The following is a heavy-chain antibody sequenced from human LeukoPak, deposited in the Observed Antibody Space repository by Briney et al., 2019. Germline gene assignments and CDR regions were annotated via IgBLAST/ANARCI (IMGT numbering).Heavy chain of an antibody. D-gene: IGHD1-1*01. J-gene: IGHJ4*02. V-gene: IGHV3-48*04. CDR3: ARLSGTGYFDL. Sequence: PGGSLRLSCAASGFTFSSYSMNWVRQAPGKGPEWISYISVGSDATYYADAVRGRFTISRDTAKNSLILQMNSLRAGDTALYFCARLSGTGYFDLWGQGTLVTVSS. CDR2: ISVGSDAT. CDR1: GFTFSSYS.